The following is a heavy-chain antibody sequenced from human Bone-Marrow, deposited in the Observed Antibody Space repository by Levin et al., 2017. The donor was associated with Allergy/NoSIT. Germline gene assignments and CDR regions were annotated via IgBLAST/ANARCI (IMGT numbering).Heavy chain of an antibody. CDR1: GFTFSSYA. CDR2: ISGSGGST. CDR3: AKDFDPTVTGIDY. Sequence: SCAASGFTFSSYAMSWVRQAPGKGLEWVSAISGSGGSTYYADSVKGRFTISRDNSKNTLYLQMNSLRAEDTAVYYCAKDFDPTVTGIDYWGQGTLVTVSS. D-gene: IGHD4-17*01. J-gene: IGHJ4*02. V-gene: IGHV3-23*01.